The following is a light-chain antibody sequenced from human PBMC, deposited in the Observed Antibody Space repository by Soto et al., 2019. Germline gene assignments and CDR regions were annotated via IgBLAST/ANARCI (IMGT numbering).Light chain of an antibody. J-gene: IGLJ2*01. CDR3: SSYAGNNNVL. Sequence: QSVLTQPPSASGSPGQSVTISCTGTGSDVGAYNYVSWYQQHPGKAPKLIIYEVSKRPSGVPDRLSGSKSGNTASLTVSGLQADDEADYYCSSYAGNNNVLFGGGTKLTVL. V-gene: IGLV2-8*01. CDR1: GSDVGAYNY. CDR2: EVS.